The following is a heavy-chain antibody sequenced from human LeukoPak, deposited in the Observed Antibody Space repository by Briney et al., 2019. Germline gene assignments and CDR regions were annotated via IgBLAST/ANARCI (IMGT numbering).Heavy chain of an antibody. J-gene: IGHJ4*02. CDR2: IYPGDSDT. Sequence: MRGASLQISCKGFGYSFPKYWIGWVRQMPGKGLEWMGIIYPGDSDTRYSPSFQGQVSISADKSTSTTYLQWSSLKASDTAMYFCARHDRSGRYPYYFDSWGQGTLVTVSS. D-gene: IGHD1-26*01. V-gene: IGHV5-51*01. CDR3: ARHDRSGRYPYYFDS. CDR1: GYSFPKYW.